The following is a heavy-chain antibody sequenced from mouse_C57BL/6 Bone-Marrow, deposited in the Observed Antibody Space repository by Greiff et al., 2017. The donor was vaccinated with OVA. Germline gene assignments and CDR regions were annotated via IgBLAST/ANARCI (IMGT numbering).Heavy chain of an antibody. D-gene: IGHD1-1*01. CDR1: GFTFSSYA. J-gene: IGHJ2*01. CDR2: ISDGGSYT. CDR3: ARDPHYYGSSYRYFDY. Sequence: EVHLVESGGGLVKPGGSLKLSCAASGFTFSSYAMSWVRQTPEKRLEWVATISDGGSYTYYPDNVKGRFTISRDNAKNNLYLQMSHLKSEDTAMYYCARDPHYYGSSYRYFDYWGQGTTRTVS. V-gene: IGHV5-4*01.